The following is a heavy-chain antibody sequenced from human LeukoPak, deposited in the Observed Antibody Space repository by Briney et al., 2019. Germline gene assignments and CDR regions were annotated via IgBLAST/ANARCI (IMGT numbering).Heavy chain of an antibody. Sequence: PGGSLRLSCAASGFTFSVHYMDWVRQAPEKGLEWVGRIRNKANSYTTEYAASVKGRFTVSRDDSKNSLYLQMSSLKTEDTAVYYCAKGYCTGGSCYSGDYWGQGTLVTVSS. J-gene: IGHJ4*02. V-gene: IGHV3-72*01. CDR2: IRNKANSYTT. CDR1: GFTFSVHY. D-gene: IGHD2-15*01. CDR3: AKGYCTGGSCYSGDY.